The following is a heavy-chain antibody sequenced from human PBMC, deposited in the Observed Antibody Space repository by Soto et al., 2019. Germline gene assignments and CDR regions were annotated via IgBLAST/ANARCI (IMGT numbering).Heavy chain of an antibody. D-gene: IGHD5-18*01. Sequence: GGSLRLSCAASGFTFSDHAMSWVRQAPGKGLEWVSAIRGSDGRTYYADSVKGRFTVSRDNSRNTLYLQMNSLTAEDTAVYYCANLHTASYDYWGLRTLVTVSS. CDR2: IRGSDGRT. CDR1: GFTFSDHA. V-gene: IGHV3-23*01. CDR3: ANLHTASYDY. J-gene: IGHJ4*02.